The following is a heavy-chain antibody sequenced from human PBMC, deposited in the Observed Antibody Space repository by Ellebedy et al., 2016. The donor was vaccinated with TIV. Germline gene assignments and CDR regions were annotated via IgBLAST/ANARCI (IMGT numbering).Heavy chain of an antibody. V-gene: IGHV3-7*01. J-gene: IGHJ4*02. CDR2: INQHGSEK. Sequence: GESLKISCAASGFTFSHYWMSWVRQAPGKGPEWVANINQHGSEKYYADSVKGRFTVARDNAKNSLYLQMNSLRAEDTAVYYCARDAPVLRYFDWQIKDDYWGQGTLVTVSS. D-gene: IGHD3-9*01. CDR1: GFTFSHYW. CDR3: ARDAPVLRYFDWQIKDDY.